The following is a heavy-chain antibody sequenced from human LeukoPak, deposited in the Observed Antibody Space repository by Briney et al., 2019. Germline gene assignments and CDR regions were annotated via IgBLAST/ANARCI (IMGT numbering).Heavy chain of an antibody. Sequence: GRSLRLSCAASGFTFSSYGMHWVRQAPGKGLEWVAVIRYDGSNKYYADSVKGRFTISRDNSKNTLYLQMNSLRAEDTAVYYCARGGYDSSGYYYGAFDIWGQGTMVTVSS. J-gene: IGHJ3*02. CDR2: IRYDGSNK. D-gene: IGHD3-22*01. CDR1: GFTFSSYG. CDR3: ARGGYDSSGYYYGAFDI. V-gene: IGHV3-33*01.